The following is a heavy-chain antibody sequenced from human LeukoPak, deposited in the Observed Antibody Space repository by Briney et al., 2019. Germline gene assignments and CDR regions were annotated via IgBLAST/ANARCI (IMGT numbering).Heavy chain of an antibody. V-gene: IGHV3-7*01. J-gene: IGHJ4*02. CDR1: GSTSSRNF. Sequence: GSLRLSCAVSGSTSSRNFMSWVRQTPEKGLEWVANIDQDGSEKSYVDSVKGRFTISRDNAKNSLFLQMNSLRAEDTAIYYCASGAGWESGYWGQGTLVTVSS. CDR2: IDQDGSEK. CDR3: ASGAGWESGY. D-gene: IGHD1-26*01.